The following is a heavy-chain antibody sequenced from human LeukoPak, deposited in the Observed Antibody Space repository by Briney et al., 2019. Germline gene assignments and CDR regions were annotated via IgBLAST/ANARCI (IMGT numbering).Heavy chain of an antibody. D-gene: IGHD3-22*01. CDR2: IYYSGST. J-gene: IGHJ4*02. CDR3: ARHLDSSGYLAPYYFDY. CDR1: GGSISSSSYS. V-gene: IGHV4-39*01. Sequence: SETLSLTCTVSGGSISSSSYSWGWIRQPPGKGLEWIGSIYYSGSTYYNPSLKSRVTISVDTSKNQFSLKLSSVTAADTAVYYCARHLDSSGYLAPYYFDYWGQGTLVTVSS.